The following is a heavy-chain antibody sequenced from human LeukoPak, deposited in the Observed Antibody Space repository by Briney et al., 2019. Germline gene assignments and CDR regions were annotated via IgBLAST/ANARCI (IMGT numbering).Heavy chain of an antibody. V-gene: IGHV3-7*01. J-gene: IGHJ6*03. D-gene: IGHD6-13*01. CDR3: ARGRGQQLARHYYYYMDV. Sequence: GGSLRLSCAASGFTFSSYWMSWVRQAPGKGLEWVANIKQDGSEKYYVDSVEGRFTISRDNAKNSLYLQMNSLRAEDTAVYYCARGRGQQLARHYYYYMDVWGKGTTVTVSS. CDR2: IKQDGSEK. CDR1: GFTFSSYW.